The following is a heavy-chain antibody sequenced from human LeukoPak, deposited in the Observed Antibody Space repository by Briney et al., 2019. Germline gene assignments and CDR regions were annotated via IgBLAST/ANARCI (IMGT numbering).Heavy chain of an antibody. CDR1: GFTFSDYY. J-gene: IGHJ4*02. CDR2: IKSTTDGGTT. CDR3: TTGPSFSAGLDY. D-gene: IGHD6-13*01. V-gene: IGHV3-15*01. Sequence: PGGSLRLSCAASGFTFSDYYMSWVRQAPGKGLEWVVRIKSTTDGGTTDYAAPVKGRFTISGDDSKNTLYLQMNSLKTEDTAVYYCTTGPSFSAGLDYWGQGTLVTVSS.